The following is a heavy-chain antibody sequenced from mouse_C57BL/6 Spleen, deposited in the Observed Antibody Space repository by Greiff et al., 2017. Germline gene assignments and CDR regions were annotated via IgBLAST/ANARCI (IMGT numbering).Heavy chain of an antibody. J-gene: IGHJ3*01. CDR3: ARAGNLAWFAY. CDR1: GYTFTSYW. CDR2: IDPSDSYT. Sequence: QVKLKQPGAELVRPGTSVKLSCKASGYTFTSYWMHWVKQRPGQGLAWIGVIDPSDSYTNYTQKFKGKATLPVDTSSSTASMQLSSLTSEDSAVYYCARAGNLAWFAYWGQGTLITVSA. V-gene: IGHV1-59*01.